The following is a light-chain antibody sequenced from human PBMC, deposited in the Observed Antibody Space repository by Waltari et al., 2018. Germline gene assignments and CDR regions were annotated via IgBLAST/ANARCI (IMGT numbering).Light chain of an antibody. CDR3: MQGTHWPWM. CDR2: RVS. CDR1: QSLVHSDGNTY. Sequence: DVVMTQSPLSLPVTLGQPASISCRSSQSLVHSDGNTYLNWFQQRPGQSPRRLFYRVSNRDSGVPDRFSGSGSGTDFTLKISRVEAEDVGVYYCMQGTHWPWMFGQGTKVEIK. V-gene: IGKV2-30*02. J-gene: IGKJ1*01.